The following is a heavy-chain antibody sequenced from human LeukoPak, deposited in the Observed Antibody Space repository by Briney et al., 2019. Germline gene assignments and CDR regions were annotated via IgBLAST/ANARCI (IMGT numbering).Heavy chain of an antibody. V-gene: IGHV4-59*01. CDR1: GGSISSYY. J-gene: IGHJ3*02. CDR3: ARGRAPDAFDI. CDR2: IYYSGST. Sequence: SETLSLTCTVSGGSISSYYWSWIRQPPGKGLEWIGYIYYSGSTNYNPSLKSRVTISVDTSKNQFSLRLSSVTAADTAVYYCARGRAPDAFDIWGQGTMVTVSS.